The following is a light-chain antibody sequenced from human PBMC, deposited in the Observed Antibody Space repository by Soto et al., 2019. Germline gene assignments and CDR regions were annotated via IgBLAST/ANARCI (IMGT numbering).Light chain of an antibody. V-gene: IGKV3-20*01. CDR1: QSVSSSY. J-gene: IGKJ4*01. CDR3: QQYSRSPVT. Sequence: EIVLTQSPGTLSLSPGEIATLSCRATQSVSSSYLAWYQQKPGQAPRLLIYVASSRATGIPDSFSGSGSGTAFTLTISRLEPEDFAVYYCQQYSRSPVTFGGGTKLEIK. CDR2: VAS.